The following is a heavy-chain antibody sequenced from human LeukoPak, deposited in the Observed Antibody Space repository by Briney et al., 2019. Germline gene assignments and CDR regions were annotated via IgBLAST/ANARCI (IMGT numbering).Heavy chain of an antibody. D-gene: IGHD3-22*01. J-gene: IGHJ4*02. V-gene: IGHV3-30*18. CDR2: ISYDGSNK. CDR3: AKDAEMYYYDSSGLDY. CDR1: GFTFSSYA. Sequence: GGSLRLSCAASGFTFSSYAMHWVRQAPGKGLGWVALISYDGSNKYYADSVEGRFTISRDNSKNTLYLQMNSLRAEDTAVYYCAKDAEMYYYDSSGLDYWGQGTLVTVSS.